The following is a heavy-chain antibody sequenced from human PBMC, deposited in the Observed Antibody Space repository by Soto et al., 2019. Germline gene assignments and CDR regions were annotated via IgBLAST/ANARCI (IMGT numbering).Heavy chain of an antibody. J-gene: IGHJ4*02. D-gene: IGHD6-13*01. Sequence: ASEKVSCKASGYTFTSYAMHCVRQAPGQRLEWMGWINAGNGNTKYSQKFQGRVTITRDTSASTAYMELSSLRSEDTAVYYCARCPDSSSWYRDYYFDYWGQGTLATVS. CDR1: GYTFTSYA. CDR3: ARCPDSSSWYRDYYFDY. V-gene: IGHV1-3*01. CDR2: INAGNGNT.